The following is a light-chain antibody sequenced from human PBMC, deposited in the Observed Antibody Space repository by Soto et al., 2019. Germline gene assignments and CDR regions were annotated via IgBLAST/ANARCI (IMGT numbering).Light chain of an antibody. Sequence: DIQRTQCTSPLSGSVGDSVTITCLASQGLTTWLAWYQQKPGKAPKLMIYDASSLESGVPSSFSGRGSGTECTLTISSLQPDDFATYYCQQYINYPWTFGQGTKVDIK. J-gene: IGKJ1*01. CDR1: QGLTTW. CDR2: DAS. CDR3: QQYINYPWT. V-gene: IGKV1-5*01.